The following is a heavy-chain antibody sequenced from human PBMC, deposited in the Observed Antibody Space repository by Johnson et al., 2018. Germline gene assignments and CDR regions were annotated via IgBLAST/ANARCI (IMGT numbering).Heavy chain of an antibody. CDR1: GFTFSSYG. J-gene: IGHJ6*01. D-gene: IGHD4-23*01. V-gene: IGHV3-30*18. CDR2: ISYDGGNK. CDR3: AKLSSYGGYYHGLDV. Sequence: QVQLVQSGGGVVQPGRSLRLSCAASGFTFSSYGMHWVRQAPGKGLEWVAVISYDGGNKYYADSVRGRFTISRDKAKKSMYLQMNSLRAEETGLYDCAKLSSYGGYYHGLDVWGQGTTVTVSP.